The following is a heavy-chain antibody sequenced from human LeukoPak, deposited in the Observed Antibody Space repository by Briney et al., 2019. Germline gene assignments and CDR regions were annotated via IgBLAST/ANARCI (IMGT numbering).Heavy chain of an antibody. D-gene: IGHD3-22*01. CDR3: ASPPRRGVVITN. CDR2: ISSSSSYI. J-gene: IGHJ4*02. V-gene: IGHV3-21*01. CDR1: GFTFSSYW. Sequence: GGSLRLSCAASGFTFSSYWMSWVRQAPGKGLEWVSSISSSSSYIYYADSVKGRFTISRDNAKNSLYLQMNSLRAEDTAVYYCASPPRRGVVITNWGQGTLVTVSS.